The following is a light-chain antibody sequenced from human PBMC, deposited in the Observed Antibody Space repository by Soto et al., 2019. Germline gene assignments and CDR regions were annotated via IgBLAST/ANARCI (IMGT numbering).Light chain of an antibody. CDR2: GAS. V-gene: IGKV3-15*01. CDR1: QSVSSN. CDR3: XXXNNWPPET. J-gene: IGKJ1*01. Sequence: EIVMTQSPATLSVSPGERATLSCRASQSVSSNLAWYQQKPGQAPRLLIYGASTRATGIPARFSGSGSGTXXXXXXXXXXXEDXXXXYXXXXNNWPPETFGQGTKVEIK.